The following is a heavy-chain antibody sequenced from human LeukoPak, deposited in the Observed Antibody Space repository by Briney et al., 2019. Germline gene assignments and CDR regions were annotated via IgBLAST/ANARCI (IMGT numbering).Heavy chain of an antibody. D-gene: IGHD3-22*01. J-gene: IGHJ1*01. Sequence: SETLSLTCAVSGYPINNAYYWVWIRQPPGKVLEWIGSLYHPDSTYYNPSLKSRVTMSVDTSRTQFSLKMSFVTAADTAVYYCARRRYYDGSGYLEWGQGTLLSVSS. CDR3: ARRRYYDGSGYLE. V-gene: IGHV4-38-2*01. CDR2: LYHPDST. CDR1: GYPINNAYY.